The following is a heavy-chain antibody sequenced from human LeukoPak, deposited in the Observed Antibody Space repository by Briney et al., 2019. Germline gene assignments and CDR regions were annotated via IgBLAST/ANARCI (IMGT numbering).Heavy chain of an antibody. V-gene: IGHV3-48*03. J-gene: IGHJ4*02. CDR3: ARGPTNGQAFDY. CDR1: GFTFSSYE. CDR2: ISSSGSTI. Sequence: QPGGSLRLSCAASGFTFSSYEMNWVRQAPGKGLEWVSYISSSGSTIYYADSVKGRFTISRDNAKNSLYLQMNSLRAEDTAVYYCARGPTNGQAFDYWGQGTLVSVSS. D-gene: IGHD2-8*01.